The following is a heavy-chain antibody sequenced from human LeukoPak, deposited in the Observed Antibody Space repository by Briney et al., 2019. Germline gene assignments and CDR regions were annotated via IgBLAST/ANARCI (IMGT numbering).Heavy chain of an antibody. Sequence: PGGSLRLSCAASGYTFSSYAMSWVRQAPGKGLEWVSAISGSGDNTYYADSVKGRFTISRDNSKNTLYLQMNSLRAEDTAVYYCAKSGERITMVRGVITYFDYWGQGTLVTVSS. CDR1: GYTFSSYA. V-gene: IGHV3-23*01. D-gene: IGHD3-10*01. J-gene: IGHJ4*02. CDR3: AKSGERITMVRGVITYFDY. CDR2: ISGSGDNT.